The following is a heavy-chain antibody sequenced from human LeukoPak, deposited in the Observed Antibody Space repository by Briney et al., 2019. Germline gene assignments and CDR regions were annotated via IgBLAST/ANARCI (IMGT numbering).Heavy chain of an antibody. Sequence: GGSLRLSCAASGFTFSSYAMSWVRRAPGKGLEWASAISGSGGSTYYADSVKGRFTISRDNSKNTLYLQMNSLRAEDTAVYYCAKESVADPLFDYWGQGTLVTVSS. CDR2: ISGSGGST. CDR1: GFTFSSYA. D-gene: IGHD6-19*01. J-gene: IGHJ4*02. V-gene: IGHV3-23*01. CDR3: AKESVADPLFDY.